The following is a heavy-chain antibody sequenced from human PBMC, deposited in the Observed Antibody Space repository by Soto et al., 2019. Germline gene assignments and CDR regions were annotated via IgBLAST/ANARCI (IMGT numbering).Heavy chain of an antibody. V-gene: IGHV4-31*03. CDR2: IYYSGST. CDR1: GGSISSGGYY. D-gene: IGHD4-4*01. Sequence: SETLSLTCTVSGGSISSGGYYWSWIRQHPGKGLEWIGYIYYSGSTYYNPSLKSRVTISVDTAKNQFSLKLSSVTAADTAVDYCARDYDYSNYPKRYGMDVWGQGTTVTVSS. CDR3: ARDYDYSNYPKRYGMDV. J-gene: IGHJ6*02.